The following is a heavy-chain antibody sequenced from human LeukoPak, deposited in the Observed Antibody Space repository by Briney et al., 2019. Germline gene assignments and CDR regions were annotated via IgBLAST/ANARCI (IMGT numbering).Heavy chain of an antibody. CDR2: ISGSGGST. V-gene: IGHV3-23*01. Sequence: GGSLRLSCAASGFTFSSYAVSWVRQAPGKGLEWVSAISGSGGSTYYADSVKGRFTISRDNSKNTLYLQMNSLRAEDTAVYYCAKADYYDSSGYFVPTANAFDYWGQGTLVTVSS. J-gene: IGHJ4*02. CDR1: GFTFSSYA. D-gene: IGHD3-22*01. CDR3: AKADYYDSSGYFVPTANAFDY.